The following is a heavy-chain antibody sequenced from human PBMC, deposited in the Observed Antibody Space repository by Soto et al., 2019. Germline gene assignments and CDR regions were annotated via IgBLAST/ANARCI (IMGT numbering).Heavy chain of an antibody. D-gene: IGHD6-19*01. J-gene: IGHJ4*02. V-gene: IGHV1-2*02. CDR2: INPNSGGT. Sequence: GASVKVSCKASGYTFTGYYMHWVRQAPGQGLEWMGWINPNSGGTNYAQKFQGRVTMTRDTSISTAYMELSRLRSDDTAVYYCARVTHSSGWYNFDSWGQGTLVTVSS. CDR3: ARVTHSSGWYNFDS. CDR1: GYTFTGYY.